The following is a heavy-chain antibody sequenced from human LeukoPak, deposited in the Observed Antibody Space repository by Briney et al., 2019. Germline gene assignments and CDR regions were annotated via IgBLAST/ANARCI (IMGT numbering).Heavy chain of an antibody. D-gene: IGHD2-21*01. V-gene: IGHV4-59*02. Sequence: SETLSLTCTVSGGSVSSYYWSWMRQSPGKGLEWIGYVYYSGSTSYNPALKSRVTISLDTSENQFSLKLSSVTAADTAVYYCAREANSPTARYWYFDPWGRGTQVTVSS. CDR2: VYYSGST. J-gene: IGHJ2*01. CDR3: AREANSPTARYWYFDP. CDR1: GGSVSSYY.